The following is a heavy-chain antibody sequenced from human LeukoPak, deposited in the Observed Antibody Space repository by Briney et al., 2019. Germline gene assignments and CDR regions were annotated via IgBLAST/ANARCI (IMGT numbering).Heavy chain of an antibody. V-gene: IGHV3-23*01. CDR1: GFTFSSYA. CDR3: GNMMAPSDY. J-gene: IGHJ4*02. CDR2: ISGSAGST. D-gene: IGHD5-24*01. Sequence: GGSLRLSCVASGFTFSSYAMTWVRQAPGQGLEWVSSISGSAGSTWYADSVKGRFTSSRANSKNTVDLQMDSLEDQATAETYSGNMMAPSDYWGQGTLVTVSS.